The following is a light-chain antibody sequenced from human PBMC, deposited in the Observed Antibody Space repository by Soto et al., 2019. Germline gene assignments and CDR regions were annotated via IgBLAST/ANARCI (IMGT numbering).Light chain of an antibody. CDR1: SSDVGGYKY. J-gene: IGLJ3*02. Sequence: QSALTQPASVSGSPGQSITLSCTGTSSDVGGYKYVSWYQQHPGKAPKLMISQVSNRPSGVSDRFSGSKSSNTASLTISGLQAEDEADYYCGSFTSSSTWVFGGGTKVTVL. CDR3: GSFTSSSTWV. V-gene: IGLV2-14*01. CDR2: QVS.